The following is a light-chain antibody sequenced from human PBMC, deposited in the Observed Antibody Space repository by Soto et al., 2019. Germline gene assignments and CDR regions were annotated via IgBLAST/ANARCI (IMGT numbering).Light chain of an antibody. CDR1: SSNIGSYS. J-gene: IGLJ3*02. CDR2: ENN. CDR3: GAWDRSLTGGV. Sequence: QSVLTQPPSVSAAPGQKVTISCSGSSSNIGSYSVSWYQQLPGSAPKLLIHENNKRPSVIPDRFSGSKSGTSATLGITGLQAGDEADYYCGAWDRSLTGGVFGGGTKLTVL. V-gene: IGLV1-51*02.